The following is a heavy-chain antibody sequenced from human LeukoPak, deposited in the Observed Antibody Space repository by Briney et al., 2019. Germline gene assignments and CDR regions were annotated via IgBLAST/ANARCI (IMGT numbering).Heavy chain of an antibody. V-gene: IGHV4-59*01. D-gene: IGHD6-13*01. CDR2: IYYSGST. CDR3: ARGKSSSSWFFDY. J-gene: IGHJ4*02. CDR1: GGSISSYY. Sequence: PSETLSLTCTVSGGSISSYYWSWLRQPPGKELEWLGYIYYSGSTNYNPSLKSRVTISVDTSKNQFSLKLSSVTAADTAMYYCARGKSSSSWFFDYWGQGILVTVSS.